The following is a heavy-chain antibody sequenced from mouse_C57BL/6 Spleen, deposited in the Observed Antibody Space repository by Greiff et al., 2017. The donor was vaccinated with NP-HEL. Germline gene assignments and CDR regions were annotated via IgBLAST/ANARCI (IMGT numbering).Heavy chain of an antibody. CDR2: IYPGSGST. Sequence: QVQLQQSGAELVKPGASVKMSCKASGYTFTSYWITWVKQRPGQGLEWIGDIYPGSGSTNYNEKFKSKATLTVDTSSSTAYMQLSSLTSEDSAVYYCARREYYGSSYEWYFDVWGTGTTVTVSS. D-gene: IGHD1-1*01. CDR3: ARREYYGSSYEWYFDV. J-gene: IGHJ1*03. V-gene: IGHV1-55*01. CDR1: GYTFTSYW.